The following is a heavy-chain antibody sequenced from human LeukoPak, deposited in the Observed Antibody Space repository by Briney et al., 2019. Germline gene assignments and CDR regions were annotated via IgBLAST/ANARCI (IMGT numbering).Heavy chain of an antibody. CDR1: GFTFRSYG. CDR3: AKDDPIFGARGFDY. J-gene: IGHJ4*02. Sequence: GGSLGLSCAASGFTFRSYGMHWVRQAPGKGLEWVAFIRYDGSNKYYADSVKGRFTISRDNSKNTVYLQMNSLRAEDTAVYYCAKDDPIFGARGFDYWGQGTLVTVSS. D-gene: IGHD3-3*01. V-gene: IGHV3-30*02. CDR2: IRYDGSNK.